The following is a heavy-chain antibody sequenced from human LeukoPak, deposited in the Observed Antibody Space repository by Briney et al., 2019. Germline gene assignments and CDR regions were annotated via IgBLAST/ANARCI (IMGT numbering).Heavy chain of an antibody. J-gene: IGHJ6*02. CDR2: INPEGSEK. Sequence: GGSLRLSCVTSGFSFTTHSMHWVRQAPGKGLEWVANINPEGSEKYYVGSVKGRFTISRDNAKNSVYLQMNSLRDEDTAVYYCARGHYGMDVWGQGTTVSVSS. CDR1: GFSFTTHS. CDR3: ARGHYGMDV. V-gene: IGHV3-7*01.